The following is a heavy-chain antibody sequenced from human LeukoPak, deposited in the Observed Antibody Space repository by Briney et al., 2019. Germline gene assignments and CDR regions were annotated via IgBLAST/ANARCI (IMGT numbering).Heavy chain of an antibody. Sequence: SETLSLTRTVSGGSISTYYWSWIRQPPGRGLEWIGHIYYSGSTSYNPSLKSRVAISVDTSKNHFSLKLSSVTAADTAVYYCARGSIAVPGISAFDIWGQGTMVTVSS. V-gene: IGHV4-59*01. CDR2: IYYSGST. J-gene: IGHJ3*02. D-gene: IGHD6-19*01. CDR3: ARGSIAVPGISAFDI. CDR1: GGSISTYY.